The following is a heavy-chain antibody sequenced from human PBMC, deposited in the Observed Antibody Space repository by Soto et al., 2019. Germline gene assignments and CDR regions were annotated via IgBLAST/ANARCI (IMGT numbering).Heavy chain of an antibody. J-gene: IGHJ5*02. CDR3: ARDRRYSSGWSPPEFDP. D-gene: IGHD6-19*01. Sequence: GASVKVSCKGSGYTFTRYYMHWVRQAPGQGLEWMGWINPNSGGTNYAQKFQGWVTMTRDTSISTAYMELSRLRSDDTAVYYCARDRRYSSGWSPPEFDPWGQGTLVTVSS. CDR2: INPNSGGT. CDR1: GYTFTRYY. V-gene: IGHV1-2*04.